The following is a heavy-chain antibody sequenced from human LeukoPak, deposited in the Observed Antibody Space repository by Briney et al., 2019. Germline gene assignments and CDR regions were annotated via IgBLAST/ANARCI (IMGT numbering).Heavy chain of an antibody. CDR2: IYYSGRT. J-gene: IGHJ4*02. CDR1: GGSISSSSYY. Sequence: PSETLSLTCTVSGGSISSSSYYWGWIRQPPGKGLEWIGSIYYSGRTYYNPSLESRVTISVDTSKNQFSLKLSSVTAADTAMYYCASLGNLGYYFHYWGQGTLVTASS. CDR3: ASLGNLGYYFHY. D-gene: IGHD3-16*01. V-gene: IGHV4-39*01.